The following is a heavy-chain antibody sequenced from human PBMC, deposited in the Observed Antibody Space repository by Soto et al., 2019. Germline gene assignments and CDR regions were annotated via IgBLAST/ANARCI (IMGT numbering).Heavy chain of an antibody. CDR3: AKTSRASAAAEIHLYYYGMDV. J-gene: IGHJ6*02. V-gene: IGHV4-59*01. D-gene: IGHD6-13*01. CDR2: ISYSGST. CDR1: GGSITSYS. Sequence: SETLSLTCTVSGGSITSYSWTWIRLPPGKGLEWIGSISYSGSTYYNPSLKSRVTISVDTSKNQVSLRLSSVTAADAAMYYCAKTSRASAAAEIHLYYYGMDVWGQGTTVTVSS.